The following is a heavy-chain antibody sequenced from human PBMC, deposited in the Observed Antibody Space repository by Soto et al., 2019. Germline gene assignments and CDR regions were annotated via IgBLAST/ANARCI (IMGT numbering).Heavy chain of an antibody. CDR1: GFRFDEHA. D-gene: IGHD1-26*01. V-gene: IGHV3-9*01. CDR3: AKDKVGGTYFSGLDY. Sequence: GGSLRLSCAASGFRFDEHAMHWVRQAPGKGLEWVSGITRDSGNKGYADSVKGRFIVSRDNAKNSLYLQMNSLRPDDTALYYCAKDKVGGTYFSGLDYWGQGALVTVSS. CDR2: ITRDSGNK. J-gene: IGHJ4*02.